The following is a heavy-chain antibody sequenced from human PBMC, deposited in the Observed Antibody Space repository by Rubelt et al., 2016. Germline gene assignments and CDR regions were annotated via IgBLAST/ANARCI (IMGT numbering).Heavy chain of an antibody. V-gene: IGHV4-34*01. CDR3: ARGRGVRAYYYYYGMDV. J-gene: IGHJ6*02. CDR2: INHSGST. D-gene: IGHD3-10*01. Sequence: QVQLQQWGAGLLKPSETLSLTCAVYGGSFSGYYWSWIRQPPGKGLEWIGEINHSGSTNYNPSLKCRLTISVDTSKNQFSLKLSSVTAADTAVYYCARGRGVRAYYYYYGMDVWGQGTTVTVSS. CDR1: GGSFSGYY.